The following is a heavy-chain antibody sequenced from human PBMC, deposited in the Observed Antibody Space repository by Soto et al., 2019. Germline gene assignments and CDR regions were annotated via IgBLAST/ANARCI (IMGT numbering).Heavy chain of an antibody. CDR2: IGSSSNYI. D-gene: IGHD2-2*01. CDR1: GFTFTTYS. CDR3: ATLTYCSSASCPNYYYAMDV. V-gene: IGHV3-21*06. Sequence: AGSLRLSCAASGFTFTTYSLTWVRQAPGKGLEWVASIGSSSNYIYYADSVKGRFTISRDNAKNSLFLQMNSLRAEDTAVYYCATLTYCSSASCPNYYYAMDVWGQGTKVTVSS. J-gene: IGHJ6*02.